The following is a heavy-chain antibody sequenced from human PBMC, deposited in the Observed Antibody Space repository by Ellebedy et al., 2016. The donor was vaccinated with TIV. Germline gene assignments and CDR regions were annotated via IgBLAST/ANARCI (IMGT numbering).Heavy chain of an antibody. CDR1: GFTFSSFA. D-gene: IGHD2-8*01. J-gene: IGHJ2*01. CDR3: AVMAGRWYFDL. V-gene: IGHV3-64D*09. Sequence: PGGSLRLSCSASGFTFSSFAMHWIRQAPGKGLEYVSAINNNGGSTFYADLVKGRFTVSRDNSKNTLFLQMSSLRDEDTALYHCAVMAGRWYFDLWGRGTLVTVSS. CDR2: INNNGGST.